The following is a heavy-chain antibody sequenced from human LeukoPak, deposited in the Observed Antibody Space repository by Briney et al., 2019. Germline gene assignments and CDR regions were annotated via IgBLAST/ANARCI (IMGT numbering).Heavy chain of an antibody. V-gene: IGHV4-38-2*01. CDR1: GYSISSGYY. CDR3: ARAQSYYHSSGYYYASFFDH. D-gene: IGHD3-22*01. CDR2: IYHSGST. J-gene: IGHJ4*02. Sequence: PSETPSLTCAVSGYSISSGYYWGWIRQPTGKGLEWIGSIYHSGSTYYNPSLKSRVTISLDTSKNQFSLKLSSVTAADTAVYYCARAQSYYHSSGYYYASFFDHWGQGTLVTVSS.